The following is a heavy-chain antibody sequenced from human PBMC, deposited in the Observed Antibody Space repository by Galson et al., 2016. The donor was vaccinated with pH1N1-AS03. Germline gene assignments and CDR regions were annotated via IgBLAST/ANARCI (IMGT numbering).Heavy chain of an antibody. D-gene: IGHD6-19*01. CDR1: GFTITKYW. V-gene: IGHV3-7*01. Sequence: SLRLSCAASGFTITKYWMSWVRQAPGKGLEWVANIKYDGSGKKYVDSVKGRFTISRDNARNSLYLQMNRLRVDDTAVYYCARDRGWYRGDLWGQGTPVTVSS. CDR3: ARDRGWYRGDL. CDR2: IKYDGSGK. J-gene: IGHJ5*02.